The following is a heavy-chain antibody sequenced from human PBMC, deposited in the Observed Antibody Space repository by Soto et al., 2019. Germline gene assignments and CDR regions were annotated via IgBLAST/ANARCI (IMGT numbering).Heavy chain of an antibody. J-gene: IGHJ4*02. CDR3: ARRVYSGSGRDYFDY. CDR1: RGSISSSSYF. V-gene: IGHV4-39*01. D-gene: IGHD1-26*01. Sequence: SETLSLTCSVFRGSISSSSYFWAWVRQPPGKGLEWLTTIYYSGTTYYNPSLKSRLTISVDTSKNQFSLKLRSVTAADTAMYYCARRVYSGSGRDYFDYWGQGSLVTVSS. CDR2: IYYSGTT.